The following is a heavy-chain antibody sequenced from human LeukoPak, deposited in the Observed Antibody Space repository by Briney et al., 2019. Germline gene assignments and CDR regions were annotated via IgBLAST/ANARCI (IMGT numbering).Heavy chain of an antibody. CDR3: ARDTSSGYWDG. CDR2: ISSSSSYI. Sequence: GGSLRLSCAASGFTFSSYAMSWVRQAPGKGLEWVSSISSSSSYIYYADSVKGRFTISRDNSKNTLYLQMNSLRAEDTAVYYCARDTSSGYWDGWGQGTLVAVSS. CDR1: GFTFSSYA. D-gene: IGHD3-22*01. J-gene: IGHJ4*02. V-gene: IGHV3-21*01.